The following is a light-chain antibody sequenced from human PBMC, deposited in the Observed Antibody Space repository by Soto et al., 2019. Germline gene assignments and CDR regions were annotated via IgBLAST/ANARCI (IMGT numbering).Light chain of an antibody. J-gene: IGKJ1*01. CDR1: QSVSDN. CDR2: GAF. Sequence: EILMTQSPVTLSVSPGERVTLCCRASQSVSDNLAWYQQKPGQAPSLLIYGAFTRATGVPARFSGAGSGTEFTLTISSLQAEDFAIYSCQQYNDWPLTFGQGTKVEI. CDR3: QQYNDWPLT. V-gene: IGKV3-15*01.